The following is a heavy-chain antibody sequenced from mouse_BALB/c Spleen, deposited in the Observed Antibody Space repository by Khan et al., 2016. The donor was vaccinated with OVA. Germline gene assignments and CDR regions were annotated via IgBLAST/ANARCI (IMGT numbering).Heavy chain of an antibody. CDR1: GFNIKDTY. CDR2: IDPANGNT. D-gene: IGHD1-1*01. CDR3: ARRRNYYCSLDY. V-gene: IGHV14-3*02. J-gene: IGHJ2*01. Sequence: VQLQQSGAELVKPGASVKLSCTASGFNIKDTYMHWVNQRPEQGLEWIGRIDPANGNTKYDPKFQGKATITADTSSNTAYLQLSSLQSEDTAVYYCARRRNYYCSLDYWGQGTTLTVSS.